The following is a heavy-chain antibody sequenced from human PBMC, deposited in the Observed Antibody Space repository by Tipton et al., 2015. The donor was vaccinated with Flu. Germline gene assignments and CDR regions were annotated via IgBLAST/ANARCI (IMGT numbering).Heavy chain of an antibody. D-gene: IGHD2-21*01. CDR2: ISWNSGAI. V-gene: IGHV3-9*01. CDR3: AAFCGGDCYILNY. CDR1: GFTFDDHA. Sequence: SLRLSCTASGFTFDDHAMHWVRQPPGGGLEWVSGISWNSGAIGYADSVKGRFTISRDNAKKSLYLQMNSLRAEDTAVYYCAAFCGGDCYILNYWGQGTLVTVSS. J-gene: IGHJ4*02.